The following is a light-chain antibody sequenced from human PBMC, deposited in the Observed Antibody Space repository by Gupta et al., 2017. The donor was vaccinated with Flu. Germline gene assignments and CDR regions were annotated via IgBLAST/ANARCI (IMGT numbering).Light chain of an antibody. V-gene: IGLV2-14*01. CDR2: DVS. J-gene: IGLJ2*01. CDR3: SSYTSSSALV. Sequence: HSALTQPPSVSVSPGHSITISCTGTSSDVGSYSYVSWYQQHPGKAPKLMIYDVSNRPSGVSNRFSGSKSGNTASLTISGLQAEDEADYYCSSYTSSSALVFGGGTKVTVL. CDR1: SSDVGSYSY.